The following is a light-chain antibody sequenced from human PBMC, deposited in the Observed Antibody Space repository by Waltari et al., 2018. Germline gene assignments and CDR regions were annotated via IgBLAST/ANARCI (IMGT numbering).Light chain of an antibody. Sequence: DIVMTQSPDSLAVSLGERATINCKSSQSVLYSSNNKNYLAWYQQKPGQPPKHRIYWASTRESGVPDRFSGSGSGTDFTLTISSLQAEDVAVYYCQQYYSTPPTFGQGTKVEIK. CDR1: QSVLYSSNNKNY. J-gene: IGKJ1*01. CDR3: QQYYSTPPT. V-gene: IGKV4-1*01. CDR2: WAS.